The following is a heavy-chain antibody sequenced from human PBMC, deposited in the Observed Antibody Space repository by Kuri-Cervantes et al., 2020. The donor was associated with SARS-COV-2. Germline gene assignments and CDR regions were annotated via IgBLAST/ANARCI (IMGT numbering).Heavy chain of an antibody. CDR2: IWYDGSNK. J-gene: IGHJ6*02. CDR3: AKDLLLYYNYYYGMDV. Sequence: SCAASALTFSSYGMHWVRQAPGKGLEWVAVIWYDGSNKYYADSVKGRFTISRDNSKNTLYLQMNSLRAEDTAVYYCAKDLLLYYNYYYGMDVWGQGTTVTVSS. CDR1: ALTFSSYG. V-gene: IGHV3-30*18. D-gene: IGHD3-3*01.